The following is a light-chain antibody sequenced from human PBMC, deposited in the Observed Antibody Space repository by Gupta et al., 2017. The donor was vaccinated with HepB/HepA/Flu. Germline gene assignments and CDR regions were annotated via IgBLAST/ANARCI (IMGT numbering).Light chain of an antibody. Sequence: QTVVTQEPSLSVSPGGTVTLTCGLSSGSVSFDYYPSWHRQTPGQAHRTLIYTTRTHASGVPDRFSGSILGNKAALTITGAQAEDEYDYYCVLFRGSAWVFGGGTRLTVL. CDR1: SGSVSFDYY. V-gene: IGLV8-61*01. CDR2: TTR. CDR3: VLFRGSAWV. J-gene: IGLJ3*02.